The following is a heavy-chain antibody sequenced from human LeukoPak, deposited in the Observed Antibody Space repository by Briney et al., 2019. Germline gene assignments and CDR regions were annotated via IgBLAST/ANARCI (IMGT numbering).Heavy chain of an antibody. D-gene: IGHD3-3*01. V-gene: IGHV1-69*05. J-gene: IGHJ4*02. CDR2: IIPIFGAA. CDR1: GGTFSSYA. Sequence: SVKVSCKASGGTFSSYAISWVRQAPGQGLEWMGGIIPIFGAANYAQKFQGRVTITTDESTSTAYMELSSLRSEDTAVYYCARDGGSSTIFGVVIPYFDYWGQGTLVTVSS. CDR3: ARDGGSSTIFGVVIPYFDY.